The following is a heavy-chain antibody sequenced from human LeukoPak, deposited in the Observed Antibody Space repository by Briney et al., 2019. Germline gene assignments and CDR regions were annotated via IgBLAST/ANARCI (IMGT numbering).Heavy chain of an antibody. J-gene: IGHJ4*02. Sequence: GGSLRLSCAASGFTFSSYSMNWVRQAPGKGLEWVSSISSSSSYIYYADSVKGRFTISRDNAKNSLYLQMNSLRAEDTAVYYCARDGGLRYFENWGQGTLVTVSS. V-gene: IGHV3-21*06. CDR2: ISSSSSYI. CDR1: GFTFSSYS. CDR3: ARDGGLRYFEN. D-gene: IGHD3-9*01.